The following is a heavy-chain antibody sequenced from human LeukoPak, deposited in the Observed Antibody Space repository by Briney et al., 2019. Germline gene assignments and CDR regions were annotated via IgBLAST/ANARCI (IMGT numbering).Heavy chain of an antibody. Sequence: GGSLRLSCAASGFAFSNYGMNWVRQAPGKGLEWVSGITGSGGTTYYADSVKGRFTISRDNSKNTLYLQMNSLRAEDTAVYYCAKELGFYYYYYMDVWGKGTTVTVSS. D-gene: IGHD1-26*01. CDR2: ITGSGGTT. CDR1: GFAFSNYG. V-gene: IGHV3-23*01. J-gene: IGHJ6*03. CDR3: AKELGFYYYYYMDV.